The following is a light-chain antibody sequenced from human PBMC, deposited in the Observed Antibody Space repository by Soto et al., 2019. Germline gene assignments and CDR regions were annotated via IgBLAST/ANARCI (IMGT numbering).Light chain of an antibody. CDR2: GAS. Sequence: EIVLTQSPGNLSLSPGERATLSCRASQSVSNSYLAWYQQKPGRAPRLLIFGASSRAAGIPDRFGGSGSGTVFTLTISRLEPEDFAVYFCQQYGSSPWTFGQGAKVQIK. V-gene: IGKV3-20*01. J-gene: IGKJ1*01. CDR3: QQYGSSPWT. CDR1: QSVSNSY.